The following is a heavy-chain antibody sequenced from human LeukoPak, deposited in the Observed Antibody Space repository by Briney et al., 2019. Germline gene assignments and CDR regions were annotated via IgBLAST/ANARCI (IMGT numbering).Heavy chain of an antibody. V-gene: IGHV3-30-3*01. CDR3: ARERAERGYSYVKGMDV. CDR1: GFTFSSYA. D-gene: IGHD5-18*01. Sequence: PGRSLRLSCAASGFTFSSYAMHWVRQAPGKGLEWVAVISYDGSNKYYADSVKGRFTISRDNSKNTLYLQMNSLRAEDTAVYYCARERAERGYSYVKGMDVWGQGTTVTVSS. CDR2: ISYDGSNK. J-gene: IGHJ6*02.